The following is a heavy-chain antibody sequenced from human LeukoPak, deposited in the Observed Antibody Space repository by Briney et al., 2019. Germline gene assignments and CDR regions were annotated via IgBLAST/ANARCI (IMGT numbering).Heavy chain of an antibody. Sequence: SETLSLTCTVSGGSISSYYWNWVRQPPGKGLEWIGNIYSSGSHDYNPSLKRRVTISLVTAKFQCSQRLNSVTAADTAVYYCERADPNASGYFYRFNWFDPWGQGTLVTVSS. D-gene: IGHD3-10*01. J-gene: IGHJ5*02. V-gene: IGHV4-59*01. CDR2: IYSSGSH. CDR1: GGSISSYY. CDR3: ERADPNASGYFYRFNWFDP.